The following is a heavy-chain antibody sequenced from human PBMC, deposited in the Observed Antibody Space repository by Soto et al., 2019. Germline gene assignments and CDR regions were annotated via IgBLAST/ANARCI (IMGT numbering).Heavy chain of an antibody. CDR1: GGSISTGGYY. D-gene: IGHD4-17*01. CDR3: ATVRWELHDAFDI. V-gene: IGHV4-31*03. Sequence: QVQLQESGPGLVKPSQTLSLTCTVSGGSISTGGYYWSWIRQHPGRGLEWIGYIYHSGMTFSNPSLQRRVAISIDTAQNQFSLKRSSVTAADTAVYYCATVRWELHDAFDIWGHGTMVSVSS. CDR2: IYHSGMT. J-gene: IGHJ3*02.